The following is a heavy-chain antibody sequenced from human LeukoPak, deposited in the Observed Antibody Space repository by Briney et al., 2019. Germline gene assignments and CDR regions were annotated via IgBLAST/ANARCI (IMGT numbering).Heavy chain of an antibody. CDR1: GGSISSYY. J-gene: IGHJ2*01. V-gene: IGHV4-59*01. Sequence: PSETLSLTCTVSGGSISSYYWSWIRQPPGKGLEWIGYIYYSGSTNYNPSLKSRVTISVDTSKNQFSLKLSSVTAADTAVYYCARDYDILTGYRYFDLWGRGTLVTVSS. CDR2: IYYSGST. CDR3: ARDYDILTGYRYFDL. D-gene: IGHD3-9*01.